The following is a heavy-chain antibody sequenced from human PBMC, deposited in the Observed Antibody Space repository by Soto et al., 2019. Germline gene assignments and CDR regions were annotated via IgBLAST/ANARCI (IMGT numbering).Heavy chain of an antibody. D-gene: IGHD3-9*01. V-gene: IGHV4-39*01. J-gene: IGHJ4*02. CDR3: GRREGLATISYYFDF. CDR1: GGYISSSSYY. CDR2: IYYSGST. Sequence: QLHLQESGPGLVKPSEALSLTCSVSGGYISSSSYYWGWISQPPGKGLEWIGSIYYSGSTYYNPTLTRGVTITIGNSKSQFSMKLSPVTAAGTAVYCCGRREGLATISYYFDFWGQGTLVTVSS.